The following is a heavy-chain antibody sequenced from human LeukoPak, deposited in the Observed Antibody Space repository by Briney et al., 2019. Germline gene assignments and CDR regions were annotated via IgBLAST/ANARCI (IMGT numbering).Heavy chain of an antibody. D-gene: IGHD3-22*01. Sequence: ASVKVSCKASGYTFIGYYMHWVRQAPGQGLEWMGWINPSSGGTNYAQKFQGRVTMTRDTSISTAYMELSRLISDDTAVYYCARDYDSSGYQPPAYWGQGTLVTVSS. CDR3: ARDYDSSGYQPPAY. V-gene: IGHV1-2*02. CDR1: GYTFIGYY. CDR2: INPSSGGT. J-gene: IGHJ4*02.